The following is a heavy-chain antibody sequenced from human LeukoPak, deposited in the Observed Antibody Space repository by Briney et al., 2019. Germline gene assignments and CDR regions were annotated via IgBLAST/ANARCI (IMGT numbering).Heavy chain of an antibody. V-gene: IGHV1-2*06. CDR2: INPNSGGT. CDR1: GYTFTGYY. D-gene: IGHD6-13*01. J-gene: IGHJ4*02. CDR3: ARRFIAAAGKYYFDY. Sequence: GASVKVSCKASGYTFTGYYMHWVRQAPGQGLEWMGRINPNSGGTNYAQKSQGRVTMTRDTSISTAYMELSRLRSDDTAVYYCARRFIAAAGKYYFDYWGQGTLVTVSS.